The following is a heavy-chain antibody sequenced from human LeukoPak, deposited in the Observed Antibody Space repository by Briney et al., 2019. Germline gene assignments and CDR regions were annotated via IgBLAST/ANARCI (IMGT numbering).Heavy chain of an antibody. V-gene: IGHV1-46*01. CDR3: ARDRGYSYGSIYYYYMDV. D-gene: IGHD5-18*01. CDR2: INPSGGST. Sequence: ASVKVSCKASGYTFTSYYMHWVRQAPGQGLEWTGIINPSGGSTSYAQKFQGRVTMTRDTSTSTVYMELSSLRSEDTAVYYCARDRGYSYGSIYYYYMDVWGKGTTVTISS. J-gene: IGHJ6*03. CDR1: GYTFTSYY.